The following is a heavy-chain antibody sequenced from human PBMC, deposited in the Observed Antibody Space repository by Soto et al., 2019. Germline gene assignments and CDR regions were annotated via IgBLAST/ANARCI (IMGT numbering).Heavy chain of an antibody. Sequence: GESLKISCAASGFTFSNYAMSWVRQAPGKGLEWVSVISASGRDTYYADSVKDRFTISRDSSKNTVYLQMNSLRADDTAIYYCAKGKSSGWYYFDYWGQGTPVTVSS. CDR3: AKGKSSGWYYFDY. J-gene: IGHJ4*02. CDR1: GFTFSNYA. D-gene: IGHD6-19*01. V-gene: IGHV3-23*01. CDR2: ISASGRDT.